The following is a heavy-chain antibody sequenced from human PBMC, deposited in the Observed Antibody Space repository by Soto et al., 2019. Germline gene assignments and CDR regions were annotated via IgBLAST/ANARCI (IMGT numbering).Heavy chain of an antibody. Sequence: SETLSLTCAVYGGSFSGYYWSWIRQPPGKGLEWIGEINHSGSTNYNPSLKSRVTISVDTSKNQFSLKLSSVTAADTAVYYCARRGRGGYGSGSQAYYYYYMDVWGKVTTVTVSS. D-gene: IGHD3-10*01. CDR3: ARRGRGGYGSGSQAYYYYYMDV. J-gene: IGHJ6*03. CDR2: INHSGST. CDR1: GGSFSGYY. V-gene: IGHV4-34*01.